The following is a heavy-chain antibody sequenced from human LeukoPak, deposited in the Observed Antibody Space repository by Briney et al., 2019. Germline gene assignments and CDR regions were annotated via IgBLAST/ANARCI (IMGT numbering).Heavy chain of an antibody. Sequence: SETLSLTCAVYGGSFSGYYWSWIRQPPGKGLEWIGEINHSGSTNYNPSLKSRVTTSVDTSKNQFSLKLSSVTAADTAVYYCARGRSGYDFDYWGQGTLVTVSS. V-gene: IGHV4-34*01. J-gene: IGHJ4*02. CDR2: INHSGST. CDR3: ARGRSGYDFDY. D-gene: IGHD5-12*01. CDR1: GGSFSGYY.